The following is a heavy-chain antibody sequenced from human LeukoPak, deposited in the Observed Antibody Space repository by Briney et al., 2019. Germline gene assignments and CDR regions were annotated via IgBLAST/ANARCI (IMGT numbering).Heavy chain of an antibody. CDR1: GFTFSSYA. Sequence: GGSLRLSCAASGFTFSSYAMHWVRQAPGKGLEWVAVISYDGSNKYYADSVKGRFTISRDNSKNTLYLQMNSLRAEDTAVYYCARDTLTLMYSSSCYYWGQGTLVTVSS. D-gene: IGHD6-13*01. J-gene: IGHJ4*02. CDR3: ARDTLTLMYSSSCYY. CDR2: ISYDGSNK. V-gene: IGHV3-30-3*01.